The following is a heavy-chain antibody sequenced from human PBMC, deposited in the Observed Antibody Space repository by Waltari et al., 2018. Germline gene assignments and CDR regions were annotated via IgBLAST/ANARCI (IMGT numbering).Heavy chain of an antibody. CDR1: GFTFTTPA. D-gene: IGHD6-19*01. CDR3: AADHGDGLVRHGDYGMDV. J-gene: IGHJ6*02. CDR2: IVVGSGNT. V-gene: IGHV1-58*02. Sequence: QMQLVQSGPEVKKPWTSVKVPCKASGFTFTTPAMPWVRRARGQRLEWIGWIVVGSGNTNYAQKFQERVTITRDMSTSTAYMELSSLRSEDTAVYYCAADHGDGLVRHGDYGMDVWGQGTTVTVSS.